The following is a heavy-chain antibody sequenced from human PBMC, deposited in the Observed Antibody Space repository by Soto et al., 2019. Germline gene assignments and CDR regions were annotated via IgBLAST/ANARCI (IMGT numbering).Heavy chain of an antibody. V-gene: IGHV3-30*18. CDR3: ANLPTTGDYYAFDI. J-gene: IGHJ3*02. CDR1: GFTFSSYG. Sequence: GESLKISCAASGFTFSSYGMHWVRQAPGKGLEWVAVISYDGSNKYYADSVKGRFTISRDNSKNTLYLQMNSLRAEDTAVYYCANLPTTGDYYAFDIWGQGTMVTVSS. D-gene: IGHD4-17*01. CDR2: ISYDGSNK.